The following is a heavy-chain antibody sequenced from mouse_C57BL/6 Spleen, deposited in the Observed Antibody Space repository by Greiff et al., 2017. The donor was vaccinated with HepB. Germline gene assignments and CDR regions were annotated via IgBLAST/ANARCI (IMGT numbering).Heavy chain of an antibody. J-gene: IGHJ1*03. Sequence: VQLQQSGPELVKPGASVKISCKASGYAFSSSWMNWVKQRPGKGLEWIGRIYPGDGDTNYNGKFKGKATLTADKSSSTAYMQLSSLTSEDSAVYFCARSTTVVRYIDVWGTGTAVTVSS. D-gene: IGHD1-1*01. V-gene: IGHV1-82*01. CDR1: GYAFSSSW. CDR2: IYPGDGDT. CDR3: ARSTTVVRYIDV.